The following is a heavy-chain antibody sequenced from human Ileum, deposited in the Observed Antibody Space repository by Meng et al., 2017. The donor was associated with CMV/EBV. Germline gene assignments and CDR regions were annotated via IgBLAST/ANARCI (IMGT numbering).Heavy chain of an antibody. D-gene: IGHD2-21*02. V-gene: IGHV4-39*07. CDR2: IYYSGGT. J-gene: IGHJ4*02. CDR1: GASISRSTYY. CDR3: ASGDSLRAVDF. Sequence: QLKLQGSGQVPVKPSETLSLTCTVSGASISRSTYYWGWIRQPLGKGLEWIGSIYYSGGTYYNPSLKSRVTISVDTSKNQFSLKLNSVTAADTAVYYCASGDSLRAVDFWGQGTLVTVSS.